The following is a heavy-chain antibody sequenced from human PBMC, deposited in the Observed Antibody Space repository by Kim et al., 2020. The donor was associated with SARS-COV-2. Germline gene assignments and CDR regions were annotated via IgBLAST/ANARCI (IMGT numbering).Heavy chain of an antibody. D-gene: IGHD3-22*01. J-gene: IGHJ6*02. Sequence: GGSLRLSCAASGFTFSSYAMHWVRQAPGKGLEWVAVISYDGSNKYYADSVKGRFTISRDNSKNTLYLQMNSLRAEDTAVYYCARDPAEYYYDSSGYYRAYYYGMDVWGQGTTVTVSS. CDR3: ARDPAEYYYDSSGYYRAYYYGMDV. V-gene: IGHV3-30*04. CDR2: ISYDGSNK. CDR1: GFTFSSYA.